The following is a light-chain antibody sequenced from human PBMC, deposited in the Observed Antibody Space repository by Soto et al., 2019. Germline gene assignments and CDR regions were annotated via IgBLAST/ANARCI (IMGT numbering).Light chain of an antibody. CDR3: QQHTTSSWT. CDR2: GTS. V-gene: IGKV3-20*01. J-gene: IGKJ1*01. Sequence: EIVLTQSPGTLSLSPGQRATLSCRASQSVGSSYLAWYQQKPGQDARGLLYGTSSRATGIPDRFSGSGAGTDFTLTIIRLEAEDFAVYYCQQHTTSSWTFGQGTKVDIK. CDR1: QSVGSSY.